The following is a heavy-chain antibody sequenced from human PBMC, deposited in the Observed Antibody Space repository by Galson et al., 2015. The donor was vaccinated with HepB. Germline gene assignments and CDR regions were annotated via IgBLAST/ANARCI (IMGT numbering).Heavy chain of an antibody. CDR3: STFMACLEY. J-gene: IGHJ4*02. CDR2: ISIYNDNA. Sequence: SVKVSCKASGYTFTNHGITWVRQAPGQGLEWMGWISIYNDNANHAQNLQGRLTMTADTSTNTAYMELRSLRSDDTAVYYCSTFMACLEYWGQGTLVTVSS. CDR1: GYTFTNHG. V-gene: IGHV1-18*04. D-gene: IGHD3-3*01.